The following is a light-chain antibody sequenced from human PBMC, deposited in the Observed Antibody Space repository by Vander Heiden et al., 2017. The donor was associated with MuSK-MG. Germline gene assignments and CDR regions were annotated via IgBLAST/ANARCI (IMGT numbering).Light chain of an antibody. CDR1: QSVSSF. Sequence: EIVLTQSPATLSLSPGERATLSCRASQSVSSFLAWYQQKPGQAPRLLIYDASNRATGIPARFSGSGSGTDFTLTISSLEPEDFAVYYCQQRSNWPKPHTFGQGTRLEIK. CDR2: DAS. J-gene: IGKJ5*01. V-gene: IGKV3-11*01. CDR3: QQRSNWPKPHT.